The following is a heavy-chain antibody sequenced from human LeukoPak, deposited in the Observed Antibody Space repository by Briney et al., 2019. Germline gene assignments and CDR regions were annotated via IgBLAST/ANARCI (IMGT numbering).Heavy chain of an antibody. CDR2: INPNSGGT. V-gene: IGHV1-2*02. D-gene: IGHD3-3*01. J-gene: IGHJ6*03. Sequence: ASVKVSCKASGYTFTGYYMHWVRQAPGQGLEWMGWINPNSGGTNYAQKFQGRVTMTRDTSISTAYMELSRLRSDDTAVYYCARDLIRFLEWLLTYYYYYMDVWGKGTTVTVSS. CDR3: ARDLIRFLEWLLTYYYYYMDV. CDR1: GYTFTGYY.